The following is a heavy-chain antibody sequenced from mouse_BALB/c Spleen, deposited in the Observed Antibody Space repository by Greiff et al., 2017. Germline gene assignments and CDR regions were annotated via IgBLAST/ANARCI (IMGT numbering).Heavy chain of an antibody. CDR2: IRSKSNNYAT. J-gene: IGHJ4*01. CDR3: VRGNYVGAMDY. V-gene: IGHV10-1*02. D-gene: IGHD2-1*01. Sequence: EVKVEESGGGLVQPKGSLKLSCAASGFTFNTYAMNWVRQAPGKGLEWVARIRSKSNNYATYYADSVKDRFTISRDDSQSMLYLQMNNLKTEDTAMYYCVRGNYVGAMDYWGQGTSVTVSS. CDR1: GFTFNTYA.